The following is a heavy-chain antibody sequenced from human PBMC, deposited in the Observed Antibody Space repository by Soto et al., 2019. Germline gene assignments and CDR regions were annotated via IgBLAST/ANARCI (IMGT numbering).Heavy chain of an antibody. CDR1: GGSISGGGYY. CDR3: ARELIPWXNYYDSSGYYHGYAFDI. D-gene: IGHD3-22*01. J-gene: IGHJ3*02. Sequence: SETLSLTCTVSGGSISGGGYYWSWIRQHPGKGLEWIGYIYYSGSTYYNPSLKSRVTISVDTPKNQFSLKLSSVTAADTAVYYCARELIPWXNYYDSSGYYHGYAFDIWGQGTMVTVSS. V-gene: IGHV4-31*03. CDR2: IYYSGST.